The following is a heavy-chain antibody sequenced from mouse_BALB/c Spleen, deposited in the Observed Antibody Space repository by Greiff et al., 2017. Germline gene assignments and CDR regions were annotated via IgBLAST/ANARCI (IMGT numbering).Heavy chain of an antibody. CDR2: IDPANGNT. D-gene: IGHD2-2*01. J-gene: IGHJ2*01. CDR1: GFNIKDTY. Sequence: EVQLQQSGAELVKPGASVKLSCTASGFNIKDTYMHWVKQRPEQGLEWIGRIDPANGNTKYDPKFQGKATLTVDESSSTAYMQLSSLTSEDSAVYYCARYDRGYDDYWGQGTTLTVSS. CDR3: ARYDRGYDDY. V-gene: IGHV14-3*02.